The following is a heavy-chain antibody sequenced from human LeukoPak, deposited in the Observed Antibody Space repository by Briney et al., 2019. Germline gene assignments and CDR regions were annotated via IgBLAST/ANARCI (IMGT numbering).Heavy chain of an antibody. V-gene: IGHV3-7*01. D-gene: IGHD3-10*02. CDR2: IKQDGSEK. J-gene: IGHJ6*04. CDR1: GFTFTSSW. Sequence: GGSLRLSCAASGFTFTSSWMSWVRQAPGKGLEWVANIKQDGSEKYYVDSVKGRFTISRDNAKNSLYLQMNSLRAEDTAVYYCAELGITMIGGVWGKGTTVTISS. CDR3: AELGITMIGGV.